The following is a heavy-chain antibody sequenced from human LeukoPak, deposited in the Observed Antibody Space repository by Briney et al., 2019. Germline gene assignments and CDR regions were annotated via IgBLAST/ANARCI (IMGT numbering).Heavy chain of an antibody. CDR2: IKQDGSEK. V-gene: IGHV3-7*01. Sequence: PGGSLRLSCAASGFTFSSYWMSWVRQAPGKGLEWVANIKQDGSEKYYVDSVKGRFTISRDNAKNSLYLQMNSLRAEDTAVYYCARETRSEYSYGFGGGQGTLVTVSS. CDR3: ARETRSEYSYGFG. D-gene: IGHD5-18*01. CDR1: GFTFSSYW. J-gene: IGHJ4*02.